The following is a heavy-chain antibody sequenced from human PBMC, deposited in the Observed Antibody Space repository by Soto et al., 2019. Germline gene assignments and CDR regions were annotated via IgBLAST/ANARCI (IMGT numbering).Heavy chain of an antibody. V-gene: IGHV4-28*01. CDR3: ASQKLDVPAYFDY. CDR2: IYYSGTT. D-gene: IGHD1-1*01. CDR1: GYSISSSNW. Sequence: PSETLSLTCTVSGYSISSSNWWGWIRQPPGKGLEWIGYIYYSGTTYYNPSLKSRVTMSVDTSKNQFSLKLTSVTAADTAVYYCASQKLDVPAYFDYWGQGTLVTVSS. J-gene: IGHJ4*02.